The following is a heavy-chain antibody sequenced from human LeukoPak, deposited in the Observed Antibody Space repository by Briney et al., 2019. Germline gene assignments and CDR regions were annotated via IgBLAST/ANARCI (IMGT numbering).Heavy chain of an antibody. CDR2: IWNAGNNK. Sequence: PGGSLRLSCVASGFTFSSYGMHWVRQAPGKGLEWVSLIWNAGNNKYYTDSVKGRFTISRDNSKNTLYLQMNSLKAEDTAVYYCAKDQIYSSGGVIDIWGQGTMVTVSS. J-gene: IGHJ3*02. CDR3: AKDQIYSSGGVIDI. V-gene: IGHV3-33*06. CDR1: GFTFSSYG. D-gene: IGHD2-15*01.